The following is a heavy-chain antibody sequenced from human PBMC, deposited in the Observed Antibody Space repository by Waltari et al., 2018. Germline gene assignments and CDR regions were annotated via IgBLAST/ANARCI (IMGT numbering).Heavy chain of an antibody. CDR1: GFTFISYA. J-gene: IGHJ4*02. CDR3: AKVGGIAAAEFQFDF. Sequence: EVQLLESGGGLVQPGGSLRLSCAASGFTFISYAMSWVRQAPGKGLELVSSVRVPGLPTCYADSVKGRLSISRDNAKNTLYLQINGLRADDTAVYYCAKVGGIAAAEFQFDFWGRGTLVTVSS. D-gene: IGHD6-13*01. V-gene: IGHV3-23*01. CDR2: VRVPGLPT.